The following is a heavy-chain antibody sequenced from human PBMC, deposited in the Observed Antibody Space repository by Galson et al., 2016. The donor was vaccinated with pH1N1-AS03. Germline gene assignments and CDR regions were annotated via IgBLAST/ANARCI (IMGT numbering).Heavy chain of an antibody. Sequence: QSGAEVKKPGESLKVSCKASGYIFTGFYVHWVRQAPGQGLEWMGWINPNNGVTNYAQKFQAWVTMTGDTSISTAYMELYGLKSDDTAVYYCARDPRGPCSSATCATTYYFGMDVWGQGTTVIGSS. CDR1: GYIFTGFY. CDR3: ARDPRGPCSSATCATTYYFGMDV. V-gene: IGHV1-2*04. D-gene: IGHD1-26*01. J-gene: IGHJ6*02. CDR2: INPNNGVT.